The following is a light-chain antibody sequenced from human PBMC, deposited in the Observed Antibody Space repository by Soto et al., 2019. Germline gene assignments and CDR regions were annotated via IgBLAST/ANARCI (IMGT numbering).Light chain of an antibody. CDR2: DAS. V-gene: IGKV1-5*01. CDR3: QQSYSTSIT. CDR1: QSISSW. J-gene: IGKJ5*01. Sequence: DIQMTQSPSTLSASGGDRVTITCRASQSISSWLAWYQQKPGKAPKLLIYDASSLESGVPSRFSGSGSGTEFTLTISSLQPEDFATYYCQQSYSTSITFGQGTRLEIK.